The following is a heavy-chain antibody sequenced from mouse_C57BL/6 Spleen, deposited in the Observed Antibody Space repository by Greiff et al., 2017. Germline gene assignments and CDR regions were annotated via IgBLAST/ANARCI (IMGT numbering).Heavy chain of an antibody. CDR2: ISDGGSYT. CDR3: ARDQEGGSFDY. V-gene: IGHV5-4*01. CDR1: GFTFSSYA. J-gene: IGHJ2*01. Sequence: DVMLVESGGGLVKPGGSLKLSCAASGFTFSSYAMSWVRQTPEKRLEWVATISDGGSYTYYPDNVKGRFTISRDNAKNNLYLQMSHLKSEDTAMYYCARDQEGGSFDYWGQGTTLTVSS.